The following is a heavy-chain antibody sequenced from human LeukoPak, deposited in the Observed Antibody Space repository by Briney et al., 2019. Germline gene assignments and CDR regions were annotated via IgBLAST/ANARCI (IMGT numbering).Heavy chain of an antibody. CDR3: ARVEEYYYDSSAYYYLGYFDY. CDR1: GGSISSYY. CDR2: IYYSGST. D-gene: IGHD3-22*01. V-gene: IGHV4-59*12. J-gene: IGHJ4*02. Sequence: SETLSLTCAVSGGSISSYYWSWIRQPPGKGLEWIGYIYYSGSTNYNPSLKSRVTISVDTSKNQFSLKLSSVTAADTAVYYCARVEEYYYDSSAYYYLGYFDYWGQGTLVTVSS.